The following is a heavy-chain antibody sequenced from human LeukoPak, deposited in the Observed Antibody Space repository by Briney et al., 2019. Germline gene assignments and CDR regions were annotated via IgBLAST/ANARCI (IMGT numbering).Heavy chain of an antibody. CDR2: IIPIFGTA. CDR3: ARDRATTVTKSFAFDI. CDR1: GGTFSSYA. Sequence: ASAKVSCKASGGTFSSYAISWVRQAPGQGLEWMGGIIPIFGTANYAQKFQGRVTITTDESTGTAYMELISLRSEDTAIYYCARDRATTVTKSFAFDIWGQGTMVTVSS. V-gene: IGHV1-69*05. J-gene: IGHJ3*02. D-gene: IGHD4-17*01.